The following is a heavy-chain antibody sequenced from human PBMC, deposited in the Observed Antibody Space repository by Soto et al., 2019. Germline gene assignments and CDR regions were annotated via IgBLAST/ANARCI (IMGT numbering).Heavy chain of an antibody. CDR3: AGGGVRGVITRTRDYYGMDV. J-gene: IGHJ6*02. Sequence: GESLKISCKCSGYSFISYWIVWVRQIPGKGLEWMGIIYPGDSDTRYSPSFQGQVTISADKSISTAYLQWSSLKASDTAMYYCAGGGVRGVITRTRDYYGMDVWGQGTTVTVSS. D-gene: IGHD3-10*01. CDR1: GYSFISYW. CDR2: IYPGDSDT. V-gene: IGHV5-51*01.